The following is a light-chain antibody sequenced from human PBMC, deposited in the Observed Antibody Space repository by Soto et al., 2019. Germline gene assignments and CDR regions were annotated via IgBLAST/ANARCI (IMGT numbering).Light chain of an antibody. CDR3: QQYGSSRWT. Sequence: EIVLTQSPGTLSLSPGERATLSCRANQSVSSSYLAWYQQNRGQAPRLLIYGASSRATGIPDRFSGSGSGTDFTLTISRLEPEDFAVYYCQQYGSSRWTFGQGTKVEIK. CDR2: GAS. V-gene: IGKV3-20*01. J-gene: IGKJ1*01. CDR1: QSVSSSY.